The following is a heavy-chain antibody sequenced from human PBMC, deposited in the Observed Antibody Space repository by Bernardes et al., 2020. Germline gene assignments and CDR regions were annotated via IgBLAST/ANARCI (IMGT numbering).Heavy chain of an antibody. CDR2: INNDGTST. CDR1: GFTFSSYW. CDR3: ARVVWATVAVDS. J-gene: IGHJ4*02. D-gene: IGHD6-19*01. Sequence: GGSLRLSCAASGFTFSSYWMHWVRQAPGKGLVWVSRINNDGTSTNYADSVKGRFTISRDNAKNTLYLQMNSLRVDDTAVYYCARVVWATVAVDSWGQGTLVTVSS. V-gene: IGHV3-74*01.